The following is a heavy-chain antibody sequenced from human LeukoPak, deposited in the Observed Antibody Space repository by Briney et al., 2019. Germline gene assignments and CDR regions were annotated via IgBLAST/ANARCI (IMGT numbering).Heavy chain of an antibody. CDR1: GFTFSSYG. J-gene: IGHJ4*02. Sequence: GGSLRLSCAASGFTFSSYGMHWVRQAPGKGLEWVAFIRYDGSNKYYADSVKGRFTISRDNSKNTLYLQMNSLRAEDTAVYYCAKDLLRYYYDSSGYYPPYYFDYWGQGTLVTVSS. V-gene: IGHV3-30*02. CDR3: AKDLLRYYYDSSGYYPPYYFDY. CDR2: IRYDGSNK. D-gene: IGHD3-22*01.